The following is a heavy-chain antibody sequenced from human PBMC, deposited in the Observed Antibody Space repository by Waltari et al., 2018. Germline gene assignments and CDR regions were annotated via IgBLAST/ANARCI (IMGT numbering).Heavy chain of an antibody. D-gene: IGHD1-1*01. V-gene: IGHV3-21*02. Sequence: EVLLVESGGGLVKPGGSLRLSCAASGFPFSSYSMHWVRQAPGKGLEWVSSISESSNYIYYADSVKGRFTISRDNAKNSMYLQMNSLRAEDTAVYYCARGGRGTDYWGQGTLVTVSS. CDR1: GFPFSSYS. CDR3: ARGGRGTDY. J-gene: IGHJ4*02. CDR2: ISESSNYI.